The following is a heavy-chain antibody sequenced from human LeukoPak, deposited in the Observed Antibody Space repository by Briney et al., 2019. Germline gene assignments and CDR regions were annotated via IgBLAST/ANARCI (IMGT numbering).Heavy chain of an antibody. V-gene: IGHV4-39*07. D-gene: IGHD1-26*01. J-gene: IGHJ4*02. CDR2: VSYSGST. Sequence: SETLSLTCTVSHGSISDNSYYWGWIRQPPGKGLEWIGSVSYSGSTYYNPSLKSRVTISLDTSKNQFSLKLTSMTAADTAVYFCARDNVVDATSGIDYWGQGTLVTVSS. CDR3: ARDNVVDATSGIDY. CDR1: HGSISDNSYY.